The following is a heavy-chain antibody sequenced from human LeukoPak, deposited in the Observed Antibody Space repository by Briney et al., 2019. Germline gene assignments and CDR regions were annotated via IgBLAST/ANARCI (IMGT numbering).Heavy chain of an antibody. J-gene: IGHJ4*02. Sequence: GGSLRLSCAVSGFPFSNYAMAGVRPAPGKGLEWVSAISGSGDNTYYADSVKGRFTISRDNSKNTVYLQMNSLRAEDTAVYYCAKDSSFFDYWGQGTLVTVSS. CDR2: ISGSGDNT. V-gene: IGHV3-23*01. CDR1: GFPFSNYA. CDR3: AKDSSFFDY.